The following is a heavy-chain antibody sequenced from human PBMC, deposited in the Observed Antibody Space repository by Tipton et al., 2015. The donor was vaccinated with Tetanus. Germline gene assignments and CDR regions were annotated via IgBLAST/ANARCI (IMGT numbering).Heavy chain of an antibody. Sequence: TLSLTCSVSGAYVYSYYWTWIRQSPGKGLEWIGYIYYRGSTNYNPSLESRVTMSVDTSKNQFPLRLNSVTAADTAVYYCARAYFGSGGIIDYWGQGTLVTVSS. CDR2: IYYRGST. J-gene: IGHJ4*02. CDR1: GAYVYSYY. CDR3: ARAYFGSGGIIDY. D-gene: IGHD3-10*01. V-gene: IGHV4-59*02.